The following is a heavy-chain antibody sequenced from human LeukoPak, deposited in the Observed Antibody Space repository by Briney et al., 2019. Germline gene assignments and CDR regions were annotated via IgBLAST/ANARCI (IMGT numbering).Heavy chain of an antibody. Sequence: GGSLRLSCAASGFIFSSYAMRWVRQAPGQGLEWVSAISGSGGSTYYADSVKGPFTISRDNSKNTLYLQMNSLRAEDTAVYYCAKEVGYDSSGYDDYWGQGTLVTVSS. D-gene: IGHD3-22*01. J-gene: IGHJ4*02. CDR1: GFIFSSYA. V-gene: IGHV3-23*01. CDR3: AKEVGYDSSGYDDY. CDR2: ISGSGGST.